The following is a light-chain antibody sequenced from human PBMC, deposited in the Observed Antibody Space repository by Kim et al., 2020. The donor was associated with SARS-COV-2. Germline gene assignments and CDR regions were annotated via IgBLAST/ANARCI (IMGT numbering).Light chain of an antibody. CDR1: SSNIGSNY. V-gene: IGLV1-47*01. CDR2: RNN. J-gene: IGLJ3*02. Sequence: GPRVTISCSGSSSNIGSNYVYWYQQLPGTAPKLLIYRNNQRPSGVPDRFSGSKSGPSASLAISGLRSEDEADYYCAAWDNSLSTWVFGGGTQLTVL. CDR3: AAWDNSLSTWV.